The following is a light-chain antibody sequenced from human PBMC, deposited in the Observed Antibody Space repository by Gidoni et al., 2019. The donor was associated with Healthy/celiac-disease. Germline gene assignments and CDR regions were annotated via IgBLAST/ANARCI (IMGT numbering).Light chain of an antibody. V-gene: IGKV3-15*01. Sequence: DIVMTHSPATLSVSPGERATLSCRASQSVSSNLAWYQQKPGQAPRLLIYGASTRATGIPARLSGSGSGTEFTLTISSLQSEDFVVYYCQQYNNWTTWTFGQGTKVEIK. CDR1: QSVSSN. CDR2: GAS. J-gene: IGKJ1*01. CDR3: QQYNNWTTWT.